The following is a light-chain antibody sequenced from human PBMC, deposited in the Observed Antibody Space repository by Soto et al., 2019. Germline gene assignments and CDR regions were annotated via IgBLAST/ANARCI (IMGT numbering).Light chain of an antibody. Sequence: EIVLTQSPATLSVSPGERAAPSCRASQSVSSNLAWYQQKPGQAPRLLIYGASSRATGIPDRFSGSGSGTDVALTISRLEPEDFAVYYCQQYGSSLTWTFGQGTNVDIK. CDR2: GAS. J-gene: IGKJ1*01. V-gene: IGKV3-20*01. CDR3: QQYGSSLTWT. CDR1: QSVSSN.